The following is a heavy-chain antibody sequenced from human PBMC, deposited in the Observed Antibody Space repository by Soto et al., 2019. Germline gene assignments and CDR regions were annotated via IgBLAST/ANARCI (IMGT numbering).Heavy chain of an antibody. J-gene: IGHJ5*02. V-gene: IGHV1-3*01. CDR3: ARVKGSGYHNWFDP. Sequence: ASVKVSCKASGYTFTSYAMHWVRQAPGQRLEWMGWINAGNGNTKYSQKFQGRVTVTRDTSASTAYMELRSLRSDDMAVYYCARVKGSGYHNWFDPWGQGTLVTVSS. CDR1: GYTFTSYA. CDR2: INAGNGNT. D-gene: IGHD3-22*01.